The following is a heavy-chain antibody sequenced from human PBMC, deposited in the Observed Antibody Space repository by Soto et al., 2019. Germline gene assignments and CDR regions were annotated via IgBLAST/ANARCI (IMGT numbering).Heavy chain of an antibody. V-gene: IGHV1-2*02. D-gene: IGHD3-22*01. CDR1: GYTFTGYY. CDR3: ARGGYYYDSSGPRDAFDI. CDR2: INPNSGGT. J-gene: IGHJ3*02. Sequence: QVQLVQSGAEVKKPGASVKVSCKASGYTFTGYYMHWVRQAPGQGLEWMGWINPNSGGTNYAQKFQGRVTMTRDTSISTAYMELSRLRSDDTAVYYCARGGYYYDSSGPRDAFDIWGQGTMATVSS.